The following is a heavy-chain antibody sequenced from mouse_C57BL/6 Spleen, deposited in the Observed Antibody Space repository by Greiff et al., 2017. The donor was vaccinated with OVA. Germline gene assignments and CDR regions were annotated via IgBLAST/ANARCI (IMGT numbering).Heavy chain of an antibody. CDR3: AATVVAGAMDY. J-gene: IGHJ4*01. CDR1: GYSITSGYF. Sequence: EVKLEESGPGLVKPSQSLSLTCSVTGYSITSGYFWYLIRQFPGNILEWMGYISYDGSNNYNPSLTNRITFTLDTSTNQFFLKLHSVTTEDTTTYYYAATVVAGAMDYWGQGTSVTVSS. V-gene: IGHV3-6*01. CDR2: ISYDGSN. D-gene: IGHD1-1*01.